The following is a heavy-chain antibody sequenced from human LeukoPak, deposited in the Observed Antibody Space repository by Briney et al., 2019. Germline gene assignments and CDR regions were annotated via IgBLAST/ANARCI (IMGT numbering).Heavy chain of an antibody. D-gene: IGHD5-12*01. V-gene: IGHV1-2*02. CDR2: INPNSGGT. CDR1: GYTFTDYY. CDR3: ARYSGYDEPFEY. Sequence: GASVKVSCKASGYTFTDYYLHWVRQAPGQGLEWMGWINPNSGGTSYAQKFQGRVTMTRDTSVTTAYMELSRLRSDDTAVYYCARYSGYDEPFEYWGQGTLVTVSS. J-gene: IGHJ4*02.